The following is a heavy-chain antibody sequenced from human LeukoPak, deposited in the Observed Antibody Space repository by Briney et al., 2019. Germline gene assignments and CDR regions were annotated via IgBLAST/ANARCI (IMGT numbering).Heavy chain of an antibody. CDR1: GYTFTTSW. CDR3: ARQLTTLRGFDI. V-gene: IGHV5-51*01. CDR2: IYPGDSDT. J-gene: IGHJ3*02. D-gene: IGHD4-11*01. Sequence: GESLKISCKGSGYTFTTSWIGRVRQLPGKGLEWMGIIYPGDSDTRYSPSFQGQVTISADKSINTAYLQWTSLKASDTAMYYCARQLTTLRGFDIWGQGIMVTASS.